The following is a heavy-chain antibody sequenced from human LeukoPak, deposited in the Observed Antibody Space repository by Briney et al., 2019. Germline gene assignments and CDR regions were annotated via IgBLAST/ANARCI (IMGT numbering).Heavy chain of an antibody. D-gene: IGHD6-19*01. CDR2: INHSGST. V-gene: IGHV4-34*01. Sequence: PSETLSLTCAVYGGSFSGYYWSWIRQPPGKGLEWIGEINHSGSTNYNPSLKSRVTISVDTSKNQFSLKLSSVTAADTAVYYCARHGTYSSGWEVDYWGQGTLVTVSS. J-gene: IGHJ4*02. CDR3: ARHGTYSSGWEVDY. CDR1: GGSFSGYY.